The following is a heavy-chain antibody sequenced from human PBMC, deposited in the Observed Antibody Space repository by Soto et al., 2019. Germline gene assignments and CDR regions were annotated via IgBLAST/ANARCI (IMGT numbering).Heavy chain of an antibody. CDR2: IISNGGST. CDR3: VKDLDGAARGSYYFDY. D-gene: IGHD6-6*01. Sequence: GGSLRLSCSASGFTFSSYAMHWVRQAPGKGLEYVSAIISNGGSTYYEDSVTGRFTICRDISKNTLYLQMSSLRAEDTAVYYCVKDLDGAARGSYYFDYWGQGTLVTVSS. CDR1: GFTFSSYA. V-gene: IGHV3-64D*08. J-gene: IGHJ4*02.